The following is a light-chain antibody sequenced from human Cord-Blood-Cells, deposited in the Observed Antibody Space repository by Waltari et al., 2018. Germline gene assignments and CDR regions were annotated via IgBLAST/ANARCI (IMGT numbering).Light chain of an antibody. J-gene: IGKJ4*01. CDR3: MQALQTPLT. Sequence: DIVMTQSPLSLPVTPGEPASISCRSSQSLLHSNGYNYLDWYLQKPGQSPQLLIYLGSNRASGVPDRFSGSGSGTDFTLKISRVEAEDVGVYYCMQALQTPLTVGGGTKGEIK. CDR1: QSLLHSNGYNY. CDR2: LGS. V-gene: IGKV2-28*01.